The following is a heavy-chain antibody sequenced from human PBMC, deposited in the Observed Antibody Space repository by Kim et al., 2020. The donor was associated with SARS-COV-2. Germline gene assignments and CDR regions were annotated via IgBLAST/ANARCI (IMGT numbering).Heavy chain of an antibody. CDR1: GGSISSSSYY. CDR3: ARTPSDTAMDPPDAFDI. V-gene: IGHV4-39*01. Sequence: SETLSLTCTVSGGSISSSSYYWGWIRQPPGKGLEWIGSIYYSGSTYYNPSLKSRVTISVDTSKNQFSLKLSSVTAADTAVYYCARTPSDTAMDPPDAFDIWGQGTMVTVSS. CDR2: IYYSGST. D-gene: IGHD5-18*01. J-gene: IGHJ3*02.